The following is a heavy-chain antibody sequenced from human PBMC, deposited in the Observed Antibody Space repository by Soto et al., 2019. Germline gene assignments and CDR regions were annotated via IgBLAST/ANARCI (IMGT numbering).Heavy chain of an antibody. D-gene: IGHD3-16*01. CDR3: ARSSGRRHVFTFDYGLDV. CDR1: GFSVEDNY. CDR2: SSSSGGYT. Sequence: QVQLVESGGGLVEPGGSLRLSCAASGFSVEDNYMTWIRQAPGKGLEWLSYSSSSGGYTNYADSVKGRFTISRDNAKNSLYLQMDSLRAEDTAVYFCARSSGRRHVFTFDYGLDVWGQGTTVTVSS. J-gene: IGHJ6*02. V-gene: IGHV3-11*06.